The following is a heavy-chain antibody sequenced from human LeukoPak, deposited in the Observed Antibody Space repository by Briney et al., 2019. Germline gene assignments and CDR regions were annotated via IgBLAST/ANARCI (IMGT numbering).Heavy chain of an antibody. J-gene: IGHJ4*02. CDR1: GFIFSDHY. CDR3: ARDLTAYFDY. CDR2: SRHKGDNYIT. V-gene: IGHV3-72*01. Sequence: PGGSLRLSCAASGFIFSDHYIDWVRQVPGKGLEWIGRSRHKGDNYITDYAASVKGRISLSRDESHNSVHLEMNSLKTEDTAVYYCARDLTAYFDYWGQGTLVTVSS. D-gene: IGHD3-16*01.